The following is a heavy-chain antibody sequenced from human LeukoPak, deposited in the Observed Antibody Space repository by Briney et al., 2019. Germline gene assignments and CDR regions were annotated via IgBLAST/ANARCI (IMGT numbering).Heavy chain of an antibody. CDR1: GYSISSGYY. D-gene: IGHD3-10*01. Sequence: SETLSLTCAVSGYSISSGYYWGWIRQPPGKGLGGIGSIYHSGSTYYNPSLKSRVTISVDTSKNQFSLKLSSVTAADTAVYYCARLESGYYGSGSPDYWGQGTLVTVSS. CDR3: ARLESGYYGSGSPDY. V-gene: IGHV4-38-2*01. CDR2: IYHSGST. J-gene: IGHJ4*02.